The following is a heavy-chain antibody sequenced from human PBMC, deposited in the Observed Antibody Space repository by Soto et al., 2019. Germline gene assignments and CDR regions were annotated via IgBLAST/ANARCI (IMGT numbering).Heavy chain of an antibody. D-gene: IGHD2-15*01. Sequence: QVQLVESGGGLVKPGGSLRLSCAASGFTFSDYYMSWIRQAPGKGLEWVSYISGSGSTIYYGDSVKGRFTISRDNAKNSLHLQMNSLRAEDTAVYYCASGVAASHFSYYYMDVWGKGTTVTVSS. V-gene: IGHV3-11*01. J-gene: IGHJ6*03. CDR1: GFTFSDYY. CDR2: ISGSGSTI. CDR3: ASGVAASHFSYYYMDV.